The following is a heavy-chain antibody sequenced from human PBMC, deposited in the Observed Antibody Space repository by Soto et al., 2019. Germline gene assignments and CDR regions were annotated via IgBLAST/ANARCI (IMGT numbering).Heavy chain of an antibody. CDR3: AKTQTFNGYYGGFDA. J-gene: IGHJ4*02. Sequence: LRLSCAATGFSFAGYALTWVRQAPGKGLEWLSAVSGGGASTYYADSVRGRFSISRDVSGNMIYLQLNRLTAGDTATYYCAKTQTFNGYYGGFDAWGQGTRVTVSS. V-gene: IGHV3-23*01. D-gene: IGHD3-3*01. CDR2: VSGGGAST. CDR1: GFSFAGYA.